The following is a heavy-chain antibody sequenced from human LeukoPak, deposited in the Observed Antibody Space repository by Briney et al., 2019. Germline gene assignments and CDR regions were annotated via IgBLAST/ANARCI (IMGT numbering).Heavy chain of an antibody. J-gene: IGHJ6*02. CDR2: MNPNSGNT. Sequence: ASVKVSCKASGYTFTSYDINWVRQATGQGLEWMGWMNPNSGNTGYAQKFQGRVTMTRNTSISTAYMGLSSLRSEDTAVYYCARATSPIYYYYYGMDVWGQGTTVTVSS. V-gene: IGHV1-8*01. CDR3: ARATSPIYYYYYGMDV. CDR1: GYTFTSYD.